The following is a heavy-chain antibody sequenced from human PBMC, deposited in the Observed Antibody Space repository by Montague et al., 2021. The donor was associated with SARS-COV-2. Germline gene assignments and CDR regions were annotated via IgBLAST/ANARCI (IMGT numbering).Heavy chain of an antibody. D-gene: IGHD6-19*01. CDR2: IFHTGTP. Sequence: TLSLTCSLSGGSISSGGFSWSWIRQPPGKGLEWIGHIFHTGTPHYSPSLKSRVTISIDRSKNQFSLNLDSVTAADTAVYYYARPKVAPNGGWNWFDPWGQGILVTVSS. J-gene: IGHJ5*02. CDR3: ARPKVAPNGGWNWFDP. CDR1: GGSISSGGFS. V-gene: IGHV4-30-2*01.